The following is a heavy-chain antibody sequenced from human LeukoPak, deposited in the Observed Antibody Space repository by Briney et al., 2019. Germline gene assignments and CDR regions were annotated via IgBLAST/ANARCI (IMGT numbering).Heavy chain of an antibody. CDR3: AKAKDTAMANFFDY. J-gene: IGHJ4*02. D-gene: IGHD5-18*01. CDR2: ISGSGGST. Sequence: GGPLRLSCAASGFTFSSYAMSWVRQAPGKGLEWVSAISGSGGSTYYADSVKGRFTISRDNSKNTLYLQMNSLGAEDTAVYYCAKAKDTAMANFFDYWGQGTLVTVSS. V-gene: IGHV3-23*01. CDR1: GFTFSSYA.